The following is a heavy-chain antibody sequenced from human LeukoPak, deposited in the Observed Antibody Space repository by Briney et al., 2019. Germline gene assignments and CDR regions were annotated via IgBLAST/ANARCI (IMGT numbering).Heavy chain of an antibody. V-gene: IGHV4-59*08. CDR1: GGSISTYY. CDR2: IYYSGIT. J-gene: IGHJ4*02. D-gene: IGHD3-10*01. CDR3: ARHRGDYYGSGSYFDY. Sequence: SETLSLTCTVSGGSISTYYWSWIRQPPGKGLEWIGYIYYSGITNYNPSLKSRVTISVDTSKNQFSLKLSSVTAADTTVYYCARHRGDYYGSGSYFDYWGQGTLVTVSS.